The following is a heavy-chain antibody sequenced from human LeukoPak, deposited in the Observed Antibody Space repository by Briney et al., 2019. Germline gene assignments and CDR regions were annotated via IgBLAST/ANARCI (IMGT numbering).Heavy chain of an antibody. CDR3: APDYYDSSGYSDY. V-gene: IGHV3-21*01. D-gene: IGHD3-22*01. Sequence: GGSLRLSCAASGFTFSSYSMNWVRQAPGKGLEWVSSISSSSYIYYADSVKGRFTISRDNAKNSLYLQMNSLRAEDTAVYYCAPDYYDSSGYSDYWGQGTLVTVSS. CDR2: ISSSSYI. J-gene: IGHJ4*02. CDR1: GFTFSSYS.